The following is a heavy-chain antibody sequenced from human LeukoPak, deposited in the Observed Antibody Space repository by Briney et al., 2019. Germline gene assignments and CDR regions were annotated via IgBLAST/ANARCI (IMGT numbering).Heavy chain of an antibody. V-gene: IGHV3-66*01. CDR1: GFAVSSNY. CDR2: IYSGGST. D-gene: IGHD3-16*02. Sequence: PGGSLRLSCAASGFAVSSNYMSWVRQAPGKGLEWVSVIYSGGSTYYADSVKGRFTISRDNSKNTLYLQTNSLRAEDTAVYYCARDISVYDYVWGSYRPDAFDIWGQGTMVTVSS. J-gene: IGHJ3*02. CDR3: ARDISVYDYVWGSYRPDAFDI.